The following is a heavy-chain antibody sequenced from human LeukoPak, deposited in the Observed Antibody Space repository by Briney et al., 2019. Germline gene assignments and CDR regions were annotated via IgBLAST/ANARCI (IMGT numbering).Heavy chain of an antibody. V-gene: IGHV3-23*01. D-gene: IGHD3-16*02. CDR3: ARDGFYVWGSYRPGWFDP. Sequence: GGSLRLSCVASGFTFTIQAMSWVRQAPGKGLEWVSAIRGSGGSTYYADSVKGRFTISRDNSKNTLYLQMNSLRAEDTAVYYCARDGFYVWGSYRPGWFDPWGQGTLVTVSS. J-gene: IGHJ5*02. CDR2: IRGSGGST. CDR1: GFTFTIQA.